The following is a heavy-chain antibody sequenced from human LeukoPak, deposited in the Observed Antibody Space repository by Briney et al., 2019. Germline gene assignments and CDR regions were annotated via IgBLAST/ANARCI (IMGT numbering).Heavy chain of an antibody. J-gene: IGHJ3*01. CDR1: GFTFSTYS. CDR2: MPDDGSNK. CDR3: ARDRAGYSSSSDAFDL. Sequence: GGSLRLSCAASGFTFSTYSMNWVRQAPGKGLEWVAFMPDDGSNKYYADSVRGRFTISRDNSKNTLYLQMNSLRVEDMALYYCARDRAGYSSSSDAFDLWGQGTMVTVSS. D-gene: IGHD6-13*01. V-gene: IGHV3-30*03.